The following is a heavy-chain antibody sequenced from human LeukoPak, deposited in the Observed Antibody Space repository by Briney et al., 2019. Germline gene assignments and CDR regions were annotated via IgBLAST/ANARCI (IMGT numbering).Heavy chain of an antibody. J-gene: IGHJ4*02. Sequence: ASVTVSCKASGYTFTSYGISWVRRARGQGLEGMGWIRIDNGNTKYAQKLQGRVTMTTDTSTSTAYMELRSLTSDDTAVYYCARDWGYSVDYWGQGTLVTVSS. CDR2: IRIDNGNT. CDR1: GYTFTSYG. CDR3: ARDWGYSVDY. V-gene: IGHV1-18*01. D-gene: IGHD4-11*01.